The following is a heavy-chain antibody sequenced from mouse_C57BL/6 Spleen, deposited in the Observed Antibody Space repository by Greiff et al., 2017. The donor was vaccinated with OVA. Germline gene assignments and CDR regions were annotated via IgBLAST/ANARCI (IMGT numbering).Heavy chain of an antibody. J-gene: IGHJ2*01. V-gene: IGHV1-69*01. D-gene: IGHD2-5*01. CDR1: GYTFTSYW. CDR3: ASAIVTTVDY. Sequence: QVQLQQPGAELVMPGASVKLSCKASGYTFTSYWMHWVKQRPGQGLEWIGEIDPSDSYTNYNQKFKGKSTLTVDKSSSTAYMQRSSLTSEDSAVYYCASAIVTTVDYWGQGTTLTVSS. CDR2: IDPSDSYT.